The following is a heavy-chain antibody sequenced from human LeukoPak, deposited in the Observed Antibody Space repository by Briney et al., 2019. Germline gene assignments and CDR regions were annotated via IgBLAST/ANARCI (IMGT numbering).Heavy chain of an antibody. D-gene: IGHD1-14*01. Sequence: SQTLSLTCTVSGGSISSGSYYWSWIRQPAGKGLEWIGRIYTSGSTNYNPSLKSRVTISVDTSKNQFSLKLSSVTAADTAVYYCARNHGLRYFDLWGRGTLVTVSS. CDR1: GGSISSGSYY. V-gene: IGHV4-61*02. CDR2: IYTSGST. J-gene: IGHJ2*01. CDR3: ARNHGLRYFDL.